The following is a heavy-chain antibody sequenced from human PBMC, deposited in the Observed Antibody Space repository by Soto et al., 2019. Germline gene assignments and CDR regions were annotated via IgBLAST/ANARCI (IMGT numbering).Heavy chain of an antibody. Sequence: PSETLSLTCTVSGDPLSSGSYYWSWIRQSPGKRPEWIAYIYYTGTTKYNPSLKSRVTISVDTSKNQFSLRLTSVTAADTAVYYCSRPASPYFDLLSAFHPWGQGTLVTVSS. J-gene: IGHJ5*02. CDR2: IYYTGTT. CDR1: GDPLSSGSYY. CDR3: SRPASPYFDLLSAFHP. V-gene: IGHV4-61*01. D-gene: IGHD3-9*01.